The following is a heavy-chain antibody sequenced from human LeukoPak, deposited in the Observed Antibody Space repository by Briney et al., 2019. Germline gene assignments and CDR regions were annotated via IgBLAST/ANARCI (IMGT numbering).Heavy chain of an antibody. J-gene: IGHJ5*02. D-gene: IGHD3-22*01. CDR1: GGTFSSYA. CDR3: ARMYYYDSSGYTSGNWLDP. CDR2: IIPIFGTA. V-gene: IGHV1-69*13. Sequence: ASVKVSCKASGGTFSSYAISWVRQAPGQGLEWMGGIIPIFGTANYAQKFQGRVTITADESTSTAYMELSSLRSEDTAVYYCARMYYYDSSGYTSGNWLDPWGQGTLVTVSS.